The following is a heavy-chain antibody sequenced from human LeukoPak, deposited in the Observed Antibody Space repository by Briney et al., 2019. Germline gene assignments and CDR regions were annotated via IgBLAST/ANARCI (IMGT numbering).Heavy chain of an antibody. CDR3: ARDPYSVVAATGGYYYYGMDV. CDR1: GYTLTELS. J-gene: IGHJ6*02. CDR2: FDPEDGET. V-gene: IGHV1-24*01. D-gene: IGHD2-15*01. Sequence: ASVKVSCKASGYTLTELSMHWVRQAPGKGLEWMGGFDPEDGETIYAQKFQGRVTITRDTSASTAYMELSSLRSEDTAVYYCARDPYSVVAATGGYYYYGMDVWGQGTTVTVSS.